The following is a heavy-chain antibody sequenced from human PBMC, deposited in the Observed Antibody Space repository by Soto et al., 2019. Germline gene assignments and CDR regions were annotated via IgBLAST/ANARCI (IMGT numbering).Heavy chain of an antibody. CDR3: ARDGYCGGDCYPLNFDY. V-gene: IGHV3-30-3*01. D-gene: IGHD2-21*02. Sequence: GGSLRLSCAASGFTFSSYAMHWVRQAPGKGLEWVAVISYDGSNKYYADSVKGRFTISRDNSKNTLYLQMNSLRAEDAAVYYCARDGYCGGDCYPLNFDYWGQGTLVTVSS. CDR1: GFTFSSYA. CDR2: ISYDGSNK. J-gene: IGHJ4*02.